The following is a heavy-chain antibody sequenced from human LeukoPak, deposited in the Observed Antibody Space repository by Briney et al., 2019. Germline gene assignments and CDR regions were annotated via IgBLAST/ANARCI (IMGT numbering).Heavy chain of an antibody. D-gene: IGHD2-15*01. Sequence: PGGSLRLSCAASGFTFSDYYMSWIRQAPGKGLEWASYISSSGSTIYYADSVKGRFTISRDNAKNSLYLQMNSLRAEDTAVYYCARDMVVAAPRDAFDIWGQGTMVTVSS. J-gene: IGHJ3*02. V-gene: IGHV3-11*04. CDR1: GFTFSDYY. CDR2: ISSSGSTI. CDR3: ARDMVVAAPRDAFDI.